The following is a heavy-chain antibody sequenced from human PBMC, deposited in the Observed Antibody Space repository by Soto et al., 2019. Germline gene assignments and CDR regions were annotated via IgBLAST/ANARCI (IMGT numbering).Heavy chain of an antibody. Sequence: EVQLVESGGGLVQPGGSLRLSCAASGFTFSDYWMSWVRQAPGKGLEWVANIKQDGSEKYYVDSVKGRFTISRDNAKNSLYLQMNSLRAEDTAVYYCARDPTPLYSSGGGYSVLDYYYYGMDVWGQGTTVTVSS. D-gene: IGHD6-19*01. V-gene: IGHV3-7*03. CDR3: ARDPTPLYSSGGGYSVLDYYYYGMDV. J-gene: IGHJ6*02. CDR1: GFTFSDYW. CDR2: IKQDGSEK.